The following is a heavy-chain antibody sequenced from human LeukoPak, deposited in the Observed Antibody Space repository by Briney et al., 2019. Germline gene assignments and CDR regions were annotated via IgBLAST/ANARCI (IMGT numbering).Heavy chain of an antibody. CDR3: ARDGYYYDSSGYLDY. V-gene: IGHV3-30-3*01. D-gene: IGHD3-22*01. CDR2: ISYDGSNK. J-gene: IGHJ4*02. CDR1: GFTFSSYA. Sequence: GGSLRLSCAASGFTFSSYAMHWVRQAPGKGLEWVAVISYDGSNKYYADSVKGRFTISRDNSKNTLYLQMNSLRAEGTAVYYCARDGYYYDSSGYLDYWGQGTLVTVSS.